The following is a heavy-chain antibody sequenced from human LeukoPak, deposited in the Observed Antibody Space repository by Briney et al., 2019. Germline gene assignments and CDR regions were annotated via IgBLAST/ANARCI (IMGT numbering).Heavy chain of an antibody. J-gene: IGHJ4*02. D-gene: IGHD3-22*01. CDR2: ISGSGGST. Sequence: GGSLRLSCAASGFTFSTYSMNWVRQAPGKGLEWVSAISGSGGSTYYADSVKGRFTISRDNSKNTLYLQMNSLRAEDTAVYYCAKVSRGSDWYYYDSSGYYYFDYWGQGTLVTVSS. CDR3: AKVSRGSDWYYYDSSGYYYFDY. CDR1: GFTFSTYS. V-gene: IGHV3-23*01.